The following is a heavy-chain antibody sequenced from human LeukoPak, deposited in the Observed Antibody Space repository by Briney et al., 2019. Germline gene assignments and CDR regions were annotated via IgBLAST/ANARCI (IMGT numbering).Heavy chain of an antibody. Sequence: SVKVSCKASGGTFSSYAISWVRQAPGQGLEWMGGIIPSFGTANYAQKFQGRVTITADESTSTAYMELSSLRSEDTAVYYCARDTRHYDILTGYYPAGYFDYWGQGTLVTVSS. D-gene: IGHD3-9*01. CDR1: GGTFSSYA. J-gene: IGHJ4*02. V-gene: IGHV1-69*01. CDR3: ARDTRHYDILTGYYPAGYFDY. CDR2: IIPSFGTA.